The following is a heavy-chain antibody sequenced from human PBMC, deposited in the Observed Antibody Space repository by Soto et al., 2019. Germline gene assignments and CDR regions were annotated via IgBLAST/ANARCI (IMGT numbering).Heavy chain of an antibody. CDR1: GFTFSSYA. V-gene: IGHV3-23*01. CDR3: AKPHSYSSSWYWYYYYYGMDV. Sequence: GGSLRLSCAASGFTFSSYAMSWVRQAPGKGLEWVSAISGSGGSTYYADSVKGRFTISRDNSKNTLYLQMNSLRAEDTAVYYCAKPHSYSSSWYWYYYYYGMDVWGQGTTVTISS. CDR2: ISGSGGST. D-gene: IGHD6-13*01. J-gene: IGHJ6*02.